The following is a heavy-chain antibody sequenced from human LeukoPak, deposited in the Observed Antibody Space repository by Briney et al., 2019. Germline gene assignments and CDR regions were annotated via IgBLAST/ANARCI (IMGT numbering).Heavy chain of an antibody. Sequence: GGSLRLSCAASGFTFSLYEVNWVRQAPGKGLEWISYISRSGGTIYYAGSVKGRFTTSRDNAKNSLYLQMNSLRVEDTAVYYCARDSFSSGWFLFDYWGQGALVTVSS. CDR3: ARDSFSSGWFLFDY. V-gene: IGHV3-48*03. J-gene: IGHJ4*02. CDR1: GFTFSLYE. D-gene: IGHD6-19*01. CDR2: ISRSGGTI.